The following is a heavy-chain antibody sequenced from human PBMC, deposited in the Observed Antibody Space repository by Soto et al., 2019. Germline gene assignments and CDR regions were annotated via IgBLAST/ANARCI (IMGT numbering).Heavy chain of an antibody. CDR2: ISGSGVDT. Sequence: LRLSCAASGFTFRNYPMTWVRQAPGKGLDWVSTISGSGVDTYYPDSVKGRVTISRDNSKNTLYLQINSLRAEDTAVYYCAKGGLLPRANRWFWGQGTLVTVSS. V-gene: IGHV3-23*01. CDR3: AKGGLLPRANRWF. D-gene: IGHD2-2*01. CDR1: GFTFRNYP. J-gene: IGHJ4*02.